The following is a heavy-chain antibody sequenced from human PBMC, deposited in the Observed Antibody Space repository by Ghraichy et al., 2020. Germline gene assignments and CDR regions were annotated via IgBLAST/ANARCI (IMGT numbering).Heavy chain of an antibody. CDR1: GFTFSCYD. J-gene: IGHJ4*02. CDR3: AKDEMKDYDNVWGSPVPFDY. V-gene: IGHV3-30*18. CDR2: ISYHGDNK. Sequence: GGSLRLSCAASGFTFSCYDMHWVRQAPGKGLEWVAVISYHGDNKYYADSVKGRFTISRDNSKNTLYLQMNTLRADDTAVYYCAKDEMKDYDNVWGSPVPFDYWGQGTLVTVSS. D-gene: IGHD3-16*01.